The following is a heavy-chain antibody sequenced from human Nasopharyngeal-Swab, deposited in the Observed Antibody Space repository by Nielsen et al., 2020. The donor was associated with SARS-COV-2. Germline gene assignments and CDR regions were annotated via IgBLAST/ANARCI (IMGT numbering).Heavy chain of an antibody. D-gene: IGHD2-2*01. CDR3: ASIEYCSSTSCYRAYAFDI. V-gene: IGHV4-39*01. CDR1: GGSISSSSYY. Sequence: GSLRLSCTVSGGSISSSSYYWGWIRQPPGKGLEWIGSIYYSGSTYYNPSLKSRVTISVDTSKNQFSLKLSSVTAADTAVYYCASIEYCSSTSCYRAYAFDIWGQGTMVTVSS. J-gene: IGHJ3*02. CDR2: IYYSGST.